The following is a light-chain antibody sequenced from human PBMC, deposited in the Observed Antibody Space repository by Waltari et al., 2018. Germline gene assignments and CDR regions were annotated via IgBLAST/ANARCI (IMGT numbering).Light chain of an antibody. Sequence: QSALTQPASVSGSPGQSITISCTGTSSDVGGYNYVSWYLQYPGKAPKLMIYDGSKRPSGVSNRFSGSKSGNTASLTISGLQAEDEADYYCSSYTISSTFYVFGTGTKVTVL. V-gene: IGLV2-14*01. J-gene: IGLJ1*01. CDR2: DGS. CDR1: SSDVGGYNY. CDR3: SSYTISSTFYV.